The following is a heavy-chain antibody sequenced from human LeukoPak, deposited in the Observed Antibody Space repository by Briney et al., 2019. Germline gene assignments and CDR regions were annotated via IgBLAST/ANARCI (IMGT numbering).Heavy chain of an antibody. V-gene: IGHV3-30*02. CDR3: AKDSGSFPFYYFDY. CDR1: GFTFSSYG. J-gene: IGHJ4*02. CDR2: IKYDGSNK. Sequence: GGSLRLSCAASGFTFSSYGMYWVRQAPGKGLEWVGYIKYDGSNKKYGDSVKGRFTISRDNSKNTLYLQMNSLRAEDTAVYYCAKDSGSFPFYYFDYWGQGTLVTVSS. D-gene: IGHD1-26*01.